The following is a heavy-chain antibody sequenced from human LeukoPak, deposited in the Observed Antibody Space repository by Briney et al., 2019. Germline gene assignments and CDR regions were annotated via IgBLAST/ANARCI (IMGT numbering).Heavy chain of an antibody. V-gene: IGHV1-18*01. J-gene: IGHJ4*02. CDR3: ATNDYDSSGYYYLDDY. D-gene: IGHD3-22*01. CDR1: GYTFTSYG. Sequence: ASVKVSCXASGYTFTSYGISWVRKAAGQGLEWMGWISAYNGNTNYAQKLQGRVTMTTDTSTSTAYMELRSLRSDDTAVYYCATNDYDSSGYYYLDDYWGQGTLVTVSS. CDR2: ISAYNGNT.